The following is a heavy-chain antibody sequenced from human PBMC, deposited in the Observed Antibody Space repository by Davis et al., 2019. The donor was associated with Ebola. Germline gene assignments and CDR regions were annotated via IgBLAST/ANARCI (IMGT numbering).Heavy chain of an antibody. J-gene: IGHJ4*02. V-gene: IGHV3-23*01. Sequence: DSVKGRFTISRDNSRNTLYLQMNSLRAEDTAVYYCAKAPVRFLEWFTTDYWGQGTLVTVSS. CDR3: AKAPVRFLEWFTTDY. D-gene: IGHD3-3*01.